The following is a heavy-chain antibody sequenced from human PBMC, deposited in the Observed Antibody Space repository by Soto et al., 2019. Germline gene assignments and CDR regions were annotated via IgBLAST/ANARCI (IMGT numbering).Heavy chain of an antibody. Sequence: SETLSLTCTVSGGSISSGGCCWNWNRQHPGKGLEWIGYLYYSGSTNYNPSLRSRVTISIDTSKNQFSLKLSSVTAADTAVYYCASQTVAGSNALDYWGQGTLVTVSS. CDR2: LYYSGST. CDR3: ASQTVAGSNALDY. CDR1: GGSISSGGCC. D-gene: IGHD6-19*01. V-gene: IGHV4-61*08. J-gene: IGHJ4*02.